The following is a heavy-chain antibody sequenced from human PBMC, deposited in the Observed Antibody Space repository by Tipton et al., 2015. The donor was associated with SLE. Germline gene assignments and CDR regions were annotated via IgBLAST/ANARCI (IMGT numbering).Heavy chain of an antibody. J-gene: IGHJ3*02. CDR3: ARQSVPYADISSFEDAFDS. Sequence: QLVQSGAEVKKPGESLKISCKGSGYSFTNYWIGWVRQMPGKGLEWMGIIYPGDPDTRYSPSFLGQVTLSADKSISTAYLQWSSLKASDTAMYYCARQSVPYADISSFEDAFDSWRQGTMFTVSS. CDR1: GYSFTNYW. D-gene: IGHD3-9*01. CDR2: IYPGDPDT. V-gene: IGHV5-51*01.